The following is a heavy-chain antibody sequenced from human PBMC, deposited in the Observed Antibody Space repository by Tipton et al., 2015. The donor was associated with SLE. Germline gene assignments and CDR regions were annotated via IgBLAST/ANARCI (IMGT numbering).Heavy chain of an antibody. CDR1: GYTFSFYA. J-gene: IGHJ4*02. V-gene: IGHV1-18*01. CDR3: ARAGGSGGSCAY. D-gene: IGHD2-15*01. Sequence: QSGAEVKKPGASVKVSCRTSGYTFSFYAMTWVRQAPGQGLEWMGWISAYNGNTNYGHGRVTLTTDTSTSTAYMELWSLTPDDTAVYYCARAGGSGGSCAYWGQGTLVTVSS. CDR2: ISAYNGNT.